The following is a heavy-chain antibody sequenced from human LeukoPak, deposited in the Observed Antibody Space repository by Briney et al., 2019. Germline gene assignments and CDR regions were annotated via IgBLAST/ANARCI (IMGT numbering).Heavy chain of an antibody. J-gene: IGHJ4*02. CDR2: IYYSGST. D-gene: IGHD2-2*01. Sequence: PSQTLSLTCTVSGGSISSRDYYWSWIRQPPGKGLEWIGYIYYSGSTYYNPSLKSRVTISVDTSKNQFSLKLSSVTAADTAVYYCARVPLSSTSCYFDYWGQGTLVTVSS. CDR3: ARVPLSSTSCYFDY. CDR1: GGSISSRDYY. V-gene: IGHV4-30-4*01.